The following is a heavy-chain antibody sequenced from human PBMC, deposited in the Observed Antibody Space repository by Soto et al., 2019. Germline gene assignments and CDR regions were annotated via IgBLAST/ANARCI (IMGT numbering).Heavy chain of an antibody. CDR1: GYTFTSYD. D-gene: IGHD6-13*01. J-gene: IGHJ6*02. Sequence: QVQLVQSGAEVKKPGASVKVSCKASGYTFTSYDINWVRQATGQGLEWMGWMNPNSGNTGYAQKFQGRVTMTRNTPISTANMELSSLRAEDTAVYYCASYSSSWNYYYYGREVWGQGTTVTVSS. V-gene: IGHV1-8*01. CDR3: ASYSSSWNYYYYGREV. CDR2: MNPNSGNT.